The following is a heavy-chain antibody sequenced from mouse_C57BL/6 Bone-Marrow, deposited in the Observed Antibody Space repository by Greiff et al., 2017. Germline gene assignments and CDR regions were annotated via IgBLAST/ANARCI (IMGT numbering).Heavy chain of an antibody. Sequence: VQLQQSGPELVKPGASVKLSCKASGYAFSSSWMNWVKQRPGKGLEWIGRIYPGDGDTNYNGKFKGKATLTADKSSSTAYMQLSSLTSEDAAVYFCARGGSSGPFACWGQGTLVTVSA. CDR2: IYPGDGDT. CDR1: GYAFSSSW. J-gene: IGHJ3*01. CDR3: ARGGSSGPFAC. V-gene: IGHV1-82*01. D-gene: IGHD3-2*02.